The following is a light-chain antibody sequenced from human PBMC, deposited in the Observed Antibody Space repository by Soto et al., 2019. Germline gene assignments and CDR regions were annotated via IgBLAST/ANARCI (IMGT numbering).Light chain of an antibody. V-gene: IGKV1-9*01. CDR3: QQLNSYPIT. CDR1: QGLSSD. Sequence: DIQLTQSPSFLSASVGDRVTITCRASQGLSSDLAWYQQKPGKAPKLLIYAASTLLSGVPSRFSGSGSGTEFPLTISSLQPEDFATYYCQQLNSYPITFGQGTRLEIK. CDR2: AAS. J-gene: IGKJ5*01.